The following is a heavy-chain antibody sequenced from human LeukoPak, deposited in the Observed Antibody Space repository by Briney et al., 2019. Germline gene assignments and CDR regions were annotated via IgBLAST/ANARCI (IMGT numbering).Heavy chain of an antibody. J-gene: IGHJ5*02. Sequence: PGGSLRLSCEVSGITFSNFAMAWVRQAPGKGLEWVSLITGTSGRTYYAASVKGRFTISRDNSKNTLYLQMNSLRAEDTAVYYCAKDRGPYYYDSSGSAAFDPWGQGTLVTVSS. CDR2: ITGTSGRT. V-gene: IGHV3-23*01. CDR3: AKDRGPYYYDSSGSAAFDP. CDR1: GITFSNFA. D-gene: IGHD3-22*01.